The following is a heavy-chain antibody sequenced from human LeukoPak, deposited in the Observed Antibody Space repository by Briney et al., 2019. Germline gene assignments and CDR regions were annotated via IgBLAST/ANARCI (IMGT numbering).Heavy chain of an antibody. CDR1: GFSFSHHS. CDR2: ISSGGSTI. Sequence: PGGSLRLSCAASGFSFSHHSMNWVRQAPGKGLEWVAYISSGGSTIYYSDSVKGRFTISRDNAKNSLYLHMNSLRAEDTAVYYCAREPWGDYYFDYWGQGTLVTVSS. D-gene: IGHD2-21*02. J-gene: IGHJ4*02. CDR3: AREPWGDYYFDY. V-gene: IGHV3-48*01.